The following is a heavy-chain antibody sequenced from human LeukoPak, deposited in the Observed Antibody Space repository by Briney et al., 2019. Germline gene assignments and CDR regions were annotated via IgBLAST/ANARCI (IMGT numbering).Heavy chain of an antibody. D-gene: IGHD4-17*01. Sequence: GGSLRLSCVASGFTFSTYGMHWVRQAPGKGLEWVAVIWYDGSHEYYADSVKGRFTISRDNSRNTLFLQMNSLRVEDTAVYYCVRSRGLYGDYVLGYWGQGALVTVSS. J-gene: IGHJ4*02. V-gene: IGHV3-33*01. CDR1: GFTFSTYG. CDR2: IWYDGSHE. CDR3: VRSRGLYGDYVLGY.